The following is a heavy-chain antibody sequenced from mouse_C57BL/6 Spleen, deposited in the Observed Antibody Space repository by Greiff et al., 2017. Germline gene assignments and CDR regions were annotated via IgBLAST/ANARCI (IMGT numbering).Heavy chain of an antibody. Sequence: EVKLVESGGGLVKPGGSLKLSCAASGFTFSSYTMSWVRQTPEKRLEWVATISGGGGNTYYPDSVKGRFTISRDNAKNTLYLQMSSLRSEDTALYYCAGRDYDDDGFDYWGQGTTLTVSS. D-gene: IGHD2-4*01. CDR1: GFTFSSYT. CDR2: ISGGGGNT. CDR3: AGRDYDDDGFDY. J-gene: IGHJ2*01. V-gene: IGHV5-9*01.